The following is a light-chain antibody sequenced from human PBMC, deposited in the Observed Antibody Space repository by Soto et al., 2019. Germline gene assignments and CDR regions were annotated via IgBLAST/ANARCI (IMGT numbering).Light chain of an antibody. J-gene: IGKJ2*01. Sequence: EVVLTQSPGTLSLSPGERATLSCRASQSVISTYLAWYQQKPGQAPSLLIYGASSRADGVPARFSGSGSGTDFTLTISGLEPDDCAIYYCQQYGPSQYTFGQGTKLEVK. CDR2: GAS. CDR1: QSVISTY. V-gene: IGKV3-20*01. CDR3: QQYGPSQYT.